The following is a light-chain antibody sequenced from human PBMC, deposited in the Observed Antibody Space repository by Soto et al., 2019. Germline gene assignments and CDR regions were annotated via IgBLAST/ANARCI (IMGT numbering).Light chain of an antibody. Sequence: QAVVSQPPSASGTPGQRVSLSCSGSHSNIGANTVNWYQHVPGAAPTLLIYTNDQRPSGVAGRFSGSKSGTSASLAISGLQSDDEGHYYCAAWDDSLNGLIFGGGTQLTVL. J-gene: IGLJ2*01. V-gene: IGLV1-44*01. CDR3: AAWDDSLNGLI. CDR1: HSNIGANT. CDR2: TND.